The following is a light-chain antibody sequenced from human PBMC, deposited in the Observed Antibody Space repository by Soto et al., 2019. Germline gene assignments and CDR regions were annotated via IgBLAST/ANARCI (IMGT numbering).Light chain of an antibody. CDR3: SSYAGSNNLV. V-gene: IGLV2-8*01. CDR1: SSDVGGYNY. J-gene: IGLJ1*01. Sequence: QSVLTQPPSASGSPGQSVTISCTGTSSDVGGYNYVSWYQQHPGKAPKLMIYEVSKRPSGVPDRFSGSKSGNTASLTVSGLQAVDEADYYCSSYAGSNNLVFGTGTKVTIL. CDR2: EVS.